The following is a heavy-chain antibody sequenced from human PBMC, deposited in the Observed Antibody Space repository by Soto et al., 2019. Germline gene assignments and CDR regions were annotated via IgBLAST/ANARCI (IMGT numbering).Heavy chain of an antibody. CDR1: GGSISSYY. J-gene: IGHJ6*02. Sequence: SETLSLTCTVSGGSISSYYWSWIRQPPGKGLEWIGYIYYSGSTNYNPSLKSRVTISVDTSKNQFSLKLSSVTAADTAVYYCARVPTMVRGVIITRYSSYGMDVGGQGPTVNFS. D-gene: IGHD3-10*01. CDR3: ARVPTMVRGVIITRYSSYGMDV. CDR2: IYYSGST. V-gene: IGHV4-59*01.